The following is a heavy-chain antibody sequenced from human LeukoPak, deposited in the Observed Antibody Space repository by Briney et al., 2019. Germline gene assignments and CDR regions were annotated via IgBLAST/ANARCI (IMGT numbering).Heavy chain of an antibody. D-gene: IGHD6-19*01. CDR2: ISWNSGSI. V-gene: IGHV3-9*01. CDR3: AKAYSSGWQNFDY. Sequence: PGGSLRLSCAASGFAVSNNYISWVRQAPGKGLEWVSGISWNSGSIGYADSVKGRFTIPRDNAKNSLYLQMNSLRAEDTALYYCAKAYSSGWQNFDYWGQGTLVTVSS. CDR1: GFAVSNNY. J-gene: IGHJ4*02.